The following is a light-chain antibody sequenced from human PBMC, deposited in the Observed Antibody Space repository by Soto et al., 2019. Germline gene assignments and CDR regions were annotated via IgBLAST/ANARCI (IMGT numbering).Light chain of an antibody. CDR3: SSYSGTNYHYV. CDR1: SSDVGGYNY. J-gene: IGLJ1*01. Sequence: QSALTQPPSASGSFGQSVTISCTGTSSDVGGYNYVSWYQQHPGKAPKLMIYEVSERPSGVPDCFSGSKSGNTASLTVSGLQADDEADYYCSSYSGTNYHYVFGTGTKLTVL. V-gene: IGLV2-8*01. CDR2: EVS.